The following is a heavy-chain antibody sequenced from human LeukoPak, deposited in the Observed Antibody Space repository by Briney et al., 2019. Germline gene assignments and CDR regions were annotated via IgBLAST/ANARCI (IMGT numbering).Heavy chain of an antibody. J-gene: IGHJ6*02. CDR2: INQDGSEK. V-gene: IGHV3-7*01. D-gene: IGHD2-2*01. Sequence: GGSLRLSCAASGLIFSRYWMSWVRQAPGKGLEWGANINQDGSEKYYVDSVKGRFTTSRDNAKNSLYMQMNSLRAEDTAVYYCGLYSSSQTAMDVWGQGTAVTVSS. CDR1: GLIFSRYW. CDR3: GLYSSSQTAMDV.